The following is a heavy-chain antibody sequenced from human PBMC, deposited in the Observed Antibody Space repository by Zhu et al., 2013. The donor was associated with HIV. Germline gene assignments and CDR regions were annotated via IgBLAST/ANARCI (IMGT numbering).Heavy chain of an antibody. V-gene: IGHV1-69*01. CDR3: ARGHCSGGSCHDAFDI. D-gene: IGHD2-15*01. Sequence: QVQLVQSGAEVRKPGSSVKVSCKASGGTFSSYAISWVRQAPGQGLEWMGGIIPIFGTANYAQKFQGRVTITADESTSTAYMELSSLRSEDTAVYYCARGHCSGGSCHDAFDIWGQGTMGHRSLQ. CDR1: GGTFSSYA. CDR2: IIPIFGTA. J-gene: IGHJ3*02.